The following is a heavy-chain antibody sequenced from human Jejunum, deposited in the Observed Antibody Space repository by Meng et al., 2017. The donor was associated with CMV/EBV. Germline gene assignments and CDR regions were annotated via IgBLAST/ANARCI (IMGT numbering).Heavy chain of an antibody. CDR2: INPTTGGT. CDR3: SSAPGDY. J-gene: IGHJ4*02. CDR1: GYRFSDYY. V-gene: IGHV1-2*02. D-gene: IGHD1-14*01. Sequence: QFSCKASGYRFSDYYMNWVRQAPGQGLEWMGWINPTTGGTDYAQKFQGRVTLTRDTSITTVYMELSNLKSDDSAVYYCSSAPGDYWGQGTLVTVS.